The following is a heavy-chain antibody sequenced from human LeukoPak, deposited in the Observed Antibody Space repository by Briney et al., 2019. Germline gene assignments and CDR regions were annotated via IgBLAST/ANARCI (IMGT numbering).Heavy chain of an antibody. CDR2: ITSSSSYI. J-gene: IGHJ4*02. CDR3: ARDLGYCSGGNCYPFDY. Sequence: GGSLRLSCAASGFTFSTYSMNWVRQAPGKGLEWVSSITSSSSYIFYADSVSGRFTISRDNSKNSLYLQMNSLRAEDTAVYYCARDLGYCSGGNCYPFDYWGQGILVTVSS. D-gene: IGHD2-15*01. CDR1: GFTFSTYS. V-gene: IGHV3-21*01.